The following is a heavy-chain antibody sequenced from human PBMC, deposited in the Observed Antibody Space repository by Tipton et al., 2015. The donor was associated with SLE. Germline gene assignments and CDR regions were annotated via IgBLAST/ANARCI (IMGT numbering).Heavy chain of an antibody. CDR2: IYYSGST. CDR1: GDSISSSNYY. Sequence: TLSLTCTVSGDSISSSNYYWGWIRQPPGRGLEWIGSIYYSGSTYYNPSLKSRVTISVDTSKNQFSLKLSSVTAADTAVYYCAGGIAAAGPSYYYYGMDVWGQGTTVTVSS. V-gene: IGHV4-39*07. J-gene: IGHJ6*02. CDR3: AGGIAAAGPSYYYYGMDV. D-gene: IGHD6-13*01.